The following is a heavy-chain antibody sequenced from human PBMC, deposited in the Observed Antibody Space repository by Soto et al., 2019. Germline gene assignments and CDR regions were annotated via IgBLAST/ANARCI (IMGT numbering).Heavy chain of an antibody. V-gene: IGHV1-46*01. CDR3: ARAQSSGSSAGYFDY. J-gene: IGHJ4*02. CDR2: INPIGGST. Sequence: QVQLVQSGAEVKKPGASVKVSCKASGYTFTSYYMHWVRQAPGQGLEWMGIINPIGGSTSYAQKFQGRVTMTRDTSTSTVYMELSSLRSEDTAVYYCARAQSSGSSAGYFDYWGQGTLVTVSS. CDR1: GYTFTSYY. D-gene: IGHD3-10*01.